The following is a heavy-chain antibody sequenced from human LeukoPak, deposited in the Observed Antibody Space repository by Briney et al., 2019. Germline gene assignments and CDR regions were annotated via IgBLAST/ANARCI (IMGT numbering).Heavy chain of an antibody. V-gene: IGHV3-7*03. CDR1: GFTFSGFS. CDR3: ARRYFDY. Sequence: GGSLRLSCAASGFTFSGFSMSWVRQSPTKGLEWVANIKQDGSAKHYVDSVKGRFTISRDNAKNSLYLQMNSLRAEDTAIYYCARRYFDYWGQGTLVTVSS. J-gene: IGHJ4*02. CDR2: IKQDGSAK.